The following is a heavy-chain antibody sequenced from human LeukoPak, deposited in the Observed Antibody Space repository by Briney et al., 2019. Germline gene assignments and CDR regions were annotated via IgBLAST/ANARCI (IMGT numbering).Heavy chain of an antibody. CDR2: ISTSGNFM. V-gene: IGHV3-11*04. CDR1: GFTFSDYY. CDR3: AKDVGDIVVVPAARPGGYFDY. D-gene: IGHD2-2*01. Sequence: GGSLRLSCAASGFTFSDYYMSWIRQAPGEGLEWISYISTSGNFMFYADSVKGRFTISRDNSKNTLYLQMNSLRAEDTAVYYCAKDVGDIVVVPAARPGGYFDYWGQGTLVTVSS. J-gene: IGHJ4*02.